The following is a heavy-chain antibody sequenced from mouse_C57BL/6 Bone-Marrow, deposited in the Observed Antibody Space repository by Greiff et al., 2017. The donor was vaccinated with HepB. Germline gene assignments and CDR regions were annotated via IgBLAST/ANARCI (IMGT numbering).Heavy chain of an antibody. J-gene: IGHJ3*01. D-gene: IGHD2-1*01. V-gene: IGHV1-42*01. Sequence: DVKLQESGPELVKPGASVKISCKASGYSFTGYYMNWVKQSPEKSLEWIGEINPSTGGTTYNQKFKAKATLTVDKSSSTAYMQLKSLTSEDSAVYYCARWGNYLAYWGQGTLVTVSA. CDR2: INPSTGGT. CDR3: ARWGNYLAY. CDR1: GYSFTGYY.